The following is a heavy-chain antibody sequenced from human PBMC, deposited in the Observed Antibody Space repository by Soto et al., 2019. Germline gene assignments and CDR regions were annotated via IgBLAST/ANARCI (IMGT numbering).Heavy chain of an antibody. CDR2: ISYDGSNK. D-gene: IGHD3-22*01. V-gene: IGHV3-30-3*01. CDR3: ARDGYYDSSGYYRYFDY. Sequence: GGSLRLCCAASGFTFSSYAMHWVRQAPGKGLEWVAVISYDGSNKYYADSVKGRFTISRDNSKNTLYLQMNSLRAEDTALYYCARDGYYDSSGYYRYFDYWGQGTLVTVSS. CDR1: GFTFSSYA. J-gene: IGHJ4*02.